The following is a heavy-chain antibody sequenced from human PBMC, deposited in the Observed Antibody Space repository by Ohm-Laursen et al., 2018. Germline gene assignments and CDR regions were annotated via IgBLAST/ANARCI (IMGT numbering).Heavy chain of an antibody. Sequence: SLRLSCAASGFTFSSYEMNWVRQAPGKGLEWVSYISSSGSTIYYADSVKGRFTISRDNSKNTLSLQMNSLRAEDTAVYYCAKDDISGSYSDCWGQGTLVTVSS. CDR3: AKDDISGSYSDC. J-gene: IGHJ4*02. D-gene: IGHD3-10*01. V-gene: IGHV3-48*03. CDR2: ISSSGSTI. CDR1: GFTFSSYE.